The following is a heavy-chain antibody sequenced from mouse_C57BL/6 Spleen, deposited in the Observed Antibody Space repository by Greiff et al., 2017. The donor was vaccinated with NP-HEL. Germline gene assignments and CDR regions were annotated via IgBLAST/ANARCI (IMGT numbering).Heavy chain of an antibody. Sequence: QVQLQQPGAELVKPGASVQMSCKASGYTFTSYWITWVKQRPGQGLEWIGDIYPGSGSTNYNEKFKSKATLTVDTSSSTAYMQLSSLTSEDSAVYYCARYGNDYDGFDYWGQGTTLTVSS. CDR1: GYTFTSYW. CDR2: IYPGSGST. CDR3: ARYGNDYDGFDY. V-gene: IGHV1-55*01. D-gene: IGHD2-4*01. J-gene: IGHJ2*01.